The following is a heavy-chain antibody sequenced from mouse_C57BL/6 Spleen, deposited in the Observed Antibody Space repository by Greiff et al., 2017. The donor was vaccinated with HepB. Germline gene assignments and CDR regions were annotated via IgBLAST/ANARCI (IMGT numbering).Heavy chain of an antibody. CDR2: LSSGGDYI. Sequence: EVMLVESGEGLVKPGGSLKLSCAASGFTFSSYAMSWVRQTPEKRLEWVAYLSSGGDYIYYADTVKGRFTISRDNARNTLYLQMSSLKSEDTAMYYCTRERAIYYGNYGAMDYWGQGTSVTVSS. D-gene: IGHD2-1*01. CDR1: GFTFSSYA. V-gene: IGHV5-9-1*02. CDR3: TRERAIYYGNYGAMDY. J-gene: IGHJ4*01.